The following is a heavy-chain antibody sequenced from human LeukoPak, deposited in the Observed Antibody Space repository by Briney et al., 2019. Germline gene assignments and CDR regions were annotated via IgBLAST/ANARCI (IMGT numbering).Heavy chain of an antibody. Sequence: SETLSLTCTVSGGSISSYYWSWIRQPPGKGLEWIGYIYYSGSTNYNPSLKSRVTISVDSSKNQFSLKLSSVTAADTAVYYCAREGGSSWYGIDYWGQGTLVTVSS. CDR2: IYYSGST. J-gene: IGHJ4*02. CDR1: GGSISSYY. CDR3: AREGGSSWYGIDY. D-gene: IGHD6-13*01. V-gene: IGHV4-59*01.